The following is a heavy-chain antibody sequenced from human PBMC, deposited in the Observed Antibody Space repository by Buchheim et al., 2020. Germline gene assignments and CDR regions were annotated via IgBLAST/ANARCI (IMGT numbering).Heavy chain of an antibody. CDR3: ARDYLDYGGPGDWFDP. Sequence: QLQLQESGPGLVKPSETLSLTCTVSGGSISSSSYYWGWIRQPPGKGLEWIGSIYYSGSTYYNPSLKSRVTIPVDTSKNQFSLKLSSVTAADTAVYYCARDYLDYGGPGDWFDPWGQGT. J-gene: IGHJ5*02. CDR1: GGSISSSSYY. CDR2: IYYSGST. D-gene: IGHD4-23*01. V-gene: IGHV4-39*07.